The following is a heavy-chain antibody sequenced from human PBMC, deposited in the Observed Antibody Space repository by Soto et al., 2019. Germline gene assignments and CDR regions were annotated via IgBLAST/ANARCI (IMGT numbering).Heavy chain of an antibody. CDR2: IYHSGST. V-gene: IGHV4-30-2*01. CDR1: GGSISSGGYS. Sequence: QLQLQESGSGLVKPSQTLSLTCAVSGGSISSGGYSWSWIRQPPGKGLEWIGYIYHSGSTYYNPSLKSRVTISVDRPKNQFSVKLSSVTAADTAVYYCARDHRLSRAFDIWGQGTMVTVSS. CDR3: ARDHRLSRAFDI. D-gene: IGHD6-25*01. J-gene: IGHJ3*02.